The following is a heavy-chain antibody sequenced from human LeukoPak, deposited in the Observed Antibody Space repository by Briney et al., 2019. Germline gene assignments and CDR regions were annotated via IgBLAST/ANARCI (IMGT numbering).Heavy chain of an antibody. V-gene: IGHV3-23*01. D-gene: IGHD3-22*01. CDR1: GFTFHNYA. CDR3: AKDRPNYHESNGHYYRRNGDY. J-gene: IGHJ4*02. CDR2: ISSSGDIT. Sequence: GGSLRLSCAASGFTFHNYAMSWVRQASGKGLEWVSAISSSGDITFYADSVKGRFTISRDNSRYTLYLQMNSLRAEDAAMYYCAKDRPNYHESNGHYYRRNGDYWGQGTLVTVSS.